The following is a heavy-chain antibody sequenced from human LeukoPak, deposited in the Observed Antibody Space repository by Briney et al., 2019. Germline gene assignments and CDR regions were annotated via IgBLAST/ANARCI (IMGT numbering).Heavy chain of an antibody. CDR2: IRGYDGHT. CDR3: ARSRSPTYDTSDYYENDY. J-gene: IGHJ4*02. Sequence: ASVKVSCKAPASTFSNYAITWMRQAPGQSLEWVGWIRGYDGHTKYAQNVQGRVTMTRDTSTNTAYMELRNLRPDDSAVYYCARSRSPTYDTSDYYENDYWGQGTLVTVSS. D-gene: IGHD3-22*01. V-gene: IGHV1-18*01. CDR1: ASTFSNYA.